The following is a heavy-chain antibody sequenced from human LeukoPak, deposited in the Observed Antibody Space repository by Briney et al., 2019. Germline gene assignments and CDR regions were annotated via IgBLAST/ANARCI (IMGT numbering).Heavy chain of an antibody. D-gene: IGHD3-10*01. J-gene: IGHJ6*02. V-gene: IGHV1-18*01. CDR3: ARLWFGEPYYGMDV. CDR1: GYTFTSYG. Sequence: GASVKVSCKASGYTFTSYGISWVRQAPGQGLEWVGWISAYNGNTNYAQKLQGRVTMTTDTSTSTAYMELRSLRSDDTAVYYCARLWFGEPYYGMDVWGQGTTVTVSS. CDR2: ISAYNGNT.